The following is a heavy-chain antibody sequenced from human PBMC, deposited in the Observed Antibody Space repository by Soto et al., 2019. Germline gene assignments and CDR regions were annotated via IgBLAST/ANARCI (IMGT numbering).Heavy chain of an antibody. J-gene: IGHJ3*02. CDR1: GYTFDNYA. CDR2: IHAGNGYT. Sequence: QVQLVQSGAQVKKPGASVKVSCKASGYTFDNYALHWVRQAPGRRLEWMGWIHAGNGYTKYSQSFQGRVTISSDTAASTVHMDLSSLRSEDTAVYYWAIVQYSGYDFKLAFDIWGQGTMVTVSS. D-gene: IGHD5-12*01. CDR3: AIVQYSGYDFKLAFDI. V-gene: IGHV1-3*01.